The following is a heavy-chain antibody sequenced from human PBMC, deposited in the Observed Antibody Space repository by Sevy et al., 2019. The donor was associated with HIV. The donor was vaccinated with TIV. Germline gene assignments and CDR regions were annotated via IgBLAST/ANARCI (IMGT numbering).Heavy chain of an antibody. J-gene: IGHJ4*02. D-gene: IGHD3-3*01. CDR3: ARGPYYDFWSGYGAGFDY. CDR1: GFTFSSYA. V-gene: IGHV3-30-3*01. Sequence: GGSLRLSCAASGFTFSSYAMHWVRQAPGKGLEWVAVISYDGSNKYYADSVKGRFTISRDNSKNTLYLQMNSLRVEDTAVYYCARGPYYDFWSGYGAGFDYWGQGTLVTVSS. CDR2: ISYDGSNK.